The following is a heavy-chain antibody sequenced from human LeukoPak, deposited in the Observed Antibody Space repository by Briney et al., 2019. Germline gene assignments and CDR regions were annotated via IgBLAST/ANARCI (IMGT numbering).Heavy chain of an antibody. Sequence: GGSLRLSCAASGFTVSSNYMSWVRQAPGKGLEWVSVIYSGGSTYYADSMKGRFTISRDNSKNTLYLQMNSLRAEDTAVYYCTSSAGLFFDYWGQGTLVTVSS. V-gene: IGHV3-53*01. CDR1: GFTVSSNY. CDR2: IYSGGST. J-gene: IGHJ4*02. D-gene: IGHD6-13*01. CDR3: TSSAGLFFDY.